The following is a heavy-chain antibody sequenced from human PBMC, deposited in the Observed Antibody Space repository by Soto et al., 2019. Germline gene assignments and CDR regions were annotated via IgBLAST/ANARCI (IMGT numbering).Heavy chain of an antibody. Sequence: SETLSLTCTVSGGSISSYYWSWIRQPPGKGLEWIGYIYYSGSTNYNPSLKSRVTISVDTSKNQFSLKLSSVTAADTAVYYCARYHYDILTGYRPYNWFDPWGQGTLVTVSS. V-gene: IGHV4-59*01. J-gene: IGHJ5*02. CDR3: ARYHYDILTGYRPYNWFDP. D-gene: IGHD3-9*01. CDR1: GGSISSYY. CDR2: IYYSGST.